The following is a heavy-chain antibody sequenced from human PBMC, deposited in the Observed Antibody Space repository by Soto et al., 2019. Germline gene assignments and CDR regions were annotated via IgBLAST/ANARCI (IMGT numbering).Heavy chain of an antibody. Sequence: PSETLSLTCTVSGGSISSYYWSWIRQPPGKGLEWIGYIYYSGSTNYNPSLKSRVTISVDTSKNQFSLKLSSVTAADTAVYYCARLRDWNYFDYWGQGTLVTVSS. V-gene: IGHV4-59*08. CDR3: ARLRDWNYFDY. J-gene: IGHJ4*02. D-gene: IGHD2-21*01. CDR2: IYYSGST. CDR1: GGSISSYY.